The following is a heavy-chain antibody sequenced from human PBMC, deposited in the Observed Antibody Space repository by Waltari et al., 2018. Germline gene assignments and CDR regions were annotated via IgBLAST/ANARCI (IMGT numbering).Heavy chain of an antibody. Sequence: QVQLVQSGAEVKKPGSSVKVSCKASGGTFSSYAISWVRQAPGQWLEWMGGIIPMFGTANYAQKFQGRVTITADESTSTAYMELSSLRSEDTAVYYCAKLDYGDYELNWYFDLWGRGTLVTVSS. J-gene: IGHJ2*01. CDR1: GGTFSSYA. V-gene: IGHV1-69*01. CDR3: AKLDYGDYELNWYFDL. D-gene: IGHD4-17*01. CDR2: IIPMFGTA.